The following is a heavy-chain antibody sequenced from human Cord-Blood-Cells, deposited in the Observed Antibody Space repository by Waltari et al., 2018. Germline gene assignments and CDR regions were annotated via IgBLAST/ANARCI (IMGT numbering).Heavy chain of an antibody. CDR1: GFTFDDYA. CDR2: ISWNSGSI. Sequence: EVQLVESGGGLVQPGRSLRLSCAASGFTFDDYAMHWVRQAPVKGLEWVSGISWNSGSIGYADSVKGRFTISRDNAKNSLYLQMNSLRAEDTALYYCAKDRPAAHYYYYGMDVWGQGTTVTVSS. J-gene: IGHJ6*02. CDR3: AKDRPAAHYYYYGMDV. V-gene: IGHV3-9*01. D-gene: IGHD6-13*01.